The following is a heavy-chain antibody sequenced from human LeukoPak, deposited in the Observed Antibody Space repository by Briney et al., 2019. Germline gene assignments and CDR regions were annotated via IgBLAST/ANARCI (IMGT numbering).Heavy chain of an antibody. V-gene: IGHV4-38-2*02. CDR3: ARGRYYASGSTPFDY. D-gene: IGHD3-10*01. Sequence: SETLSLTCTVSGYSISSGYYWGWIRQPPGKGLECIASIYHSGSTYYNPSLKSRVTISVDTSKNHFSVKLSSVTAADTAVYYCARGRYYASGSTPFDYWGQGTLVTVSS. J-gene: IGHJ4*02. CDR1: GYSISSGYY. CDR2: IYHSGST.